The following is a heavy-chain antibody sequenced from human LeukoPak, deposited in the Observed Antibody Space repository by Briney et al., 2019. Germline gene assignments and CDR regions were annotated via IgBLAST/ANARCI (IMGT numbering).Heavy chain of an antibody. CDR2: ISGSGGST. D-gene: IGHD6-13*01. CDR1: GFTFSSYA. Sequence: PGGSLRLSCAASGFTFSSYAMSWVHQAPGKGLEWVSAISGSGGSTYYADSVKGRFTISRDNSKNTLYLQMNSLRAEDTAVYYCAKDNGYSSTREDYWGQGTLVTVSS. CDR3: AKDNGYSSTREDY. J-gene: IGHJ4*02. V-gene: IGHV3-23*01.